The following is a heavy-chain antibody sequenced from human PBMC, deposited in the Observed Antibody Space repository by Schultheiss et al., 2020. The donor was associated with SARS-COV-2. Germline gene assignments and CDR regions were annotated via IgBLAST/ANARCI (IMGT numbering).Heavy chain of an antibody. CDR2: IYYSGST. CDR3: ASTDYKGSSYYYGMDV. D-gene: IGHD4-11*01. CDR1: GGSISSYY. Sequence: SETLSLTCTVSGGSISSYYWSWIRQPPGKGLEWIGYIYYSGSTNYNLSLKSRVTISVDTSKNQFSLKLSSVTAADTAVYYCASTDYKGSSYYYGMDVWGQGTTVTVSS. J-gene: IGHJ6*02. V-gene: IGHV4-59*01.